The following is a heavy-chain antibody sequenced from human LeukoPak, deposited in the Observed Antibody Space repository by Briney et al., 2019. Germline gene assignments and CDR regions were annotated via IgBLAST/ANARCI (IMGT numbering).Heavy chain of an antibody. V-gene: IGHV1-18*01. CDR3: ARDRGRIFSGGDFDY. Sequence: ASVKVSCKASGYTFITAGISWVRQTPGQGLEWVGWVSPFNGNTNYAQKFQGRVTMTTDTSTSTAYMELGSLGSADTAVYYCARDRGRIFSGGDFDYWGQGNPDHRLL. CDR1: GYTFITAG. J-gene: IGHJ4*02. CDR2: VSPFNGNT. D-gene: IGHD2-15*01.